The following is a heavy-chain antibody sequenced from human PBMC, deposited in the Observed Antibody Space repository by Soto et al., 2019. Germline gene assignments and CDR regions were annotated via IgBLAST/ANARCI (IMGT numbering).Heavy chain of an antibody. J-gene: IGHJ4*02. V-gene: IGHV3-23*01. CDR1: GFTFSSYA. CDR3: AKDQGYYYDFWSGYYQPGETDY. D-gene: IGHD3-3*01. Sequence: GGSLRLSCAASGFTFSSYAMSWVRQAPGKGLEWVSAISGSGGSTYYADSVKGRFTISRDNSKNTLYLQMNSLRVEDTAVYYCAKDQGYYYDFWSGYYQPGETDYWGQGTLVTVSS. CDR2: ISGSGGST.